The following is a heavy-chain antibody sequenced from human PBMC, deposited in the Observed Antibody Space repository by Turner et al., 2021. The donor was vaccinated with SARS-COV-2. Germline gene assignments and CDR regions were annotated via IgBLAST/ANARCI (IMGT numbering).Heavy chain of an antibody. D-gene: IGHD6-19*01. Sequence: QVQLQQWGAGRLKPSETLSLTCAVYGGSFSGYYGGWIRQPPGKGLEWIGESNHSGSTNYNPSLKSRVTISVDTSKNQFSLKLSSVTAADTAVYYCAIKLWYISGWYAVDPWGQGTLVTVSS. J-gene: IGHJ5*02. CDR2: SNHSGST. CDR1: GGSFSGYY. V-gene: IGHV4-34*01. CDR3: AIKLWYISGWYAVDP.